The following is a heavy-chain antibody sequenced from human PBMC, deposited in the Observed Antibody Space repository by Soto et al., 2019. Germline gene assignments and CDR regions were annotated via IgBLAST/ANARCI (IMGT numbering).Heavy chain of an antibody. D-gene: IGHD2-15*01. J-gene: IGHJ6*02. CDR2: IYYIGST. CDR3: ARDCVVAATEYSYGMDV. V-gene: IGHV4-61*08. CDR1: GGSVSSGGYY. Sequence: SETLSLTCTVSGGSVSSGGYYWSWIRQPPGKGLEWIGYIYYIGSTNYNPSLKSRVNISVDTSKNQFSLKLSSVTAADTAVYYCARDCVVAATEYSYGMDVWGQGTTVTVSS.